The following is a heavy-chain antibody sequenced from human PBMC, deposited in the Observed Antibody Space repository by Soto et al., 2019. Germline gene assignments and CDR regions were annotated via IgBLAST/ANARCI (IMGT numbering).Heavy chain of an antibody. J-gene: IGHJ4*02. D-gene: IGHD3-22*01. CDR2: IRSKAYGGTT. CDR3: TREPYYYDSSGYKTQTDY. V-gene: IGHV3-49*03. Sequence: PGGSLRLSCTASGFTCGDYAMSWFRQAPGKGLEWVGFIRSKAYGGTTEYAASVKGRFTISRDDSKSIAYLQMNSLKTEDTAVYYCTREPYYYDSSGYKTQTDYWGQGTLVTVSS. CDR1: GFTCGDYA.